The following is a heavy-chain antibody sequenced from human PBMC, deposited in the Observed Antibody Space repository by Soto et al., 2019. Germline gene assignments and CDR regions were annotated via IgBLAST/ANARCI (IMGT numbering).Heavy chain of an antibody. CDR1: GFTFSNTW. CDR3: TKMVYAAYYYYYYGTDV. D-gene: IGHD2-8*01. Sequence: GGSLRLSCAASGFTFSNTWMSWVRQAPGKGLEWLGLIKTKTDGGTTDYATPVKGRFTISTDDSKNTLYLHMNSLKTEDTAVYYCTKMVYAAYYYYYYGTDVWGQGTTVTGSS. J-gene: IGHJ6*02. V-gene: IGHV3-15*01. CDR2: IKTKTDGGTT.